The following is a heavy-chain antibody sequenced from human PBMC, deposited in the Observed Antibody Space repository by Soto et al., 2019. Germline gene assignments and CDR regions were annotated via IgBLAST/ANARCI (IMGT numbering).Heavy chain of an antibody. Sequence: SETLSLTCSVSDDSINSDKYYWGWIRQPQGKGLEWIGSIYYRGNAYYNPSLQTRDTISLDKSESQFSLKLNSVTAADSSVYFCARLEGLATISYFFDFWGPGALVTVSS. CDR2: IYYRGNA. CDR3: ARLEGLATISYFFDF. CDR1: DDSINSDKYY. D-gene: IGHD3-9*01. J-gene: IGHJ4*02. V-gene: IGHV4-39*01.